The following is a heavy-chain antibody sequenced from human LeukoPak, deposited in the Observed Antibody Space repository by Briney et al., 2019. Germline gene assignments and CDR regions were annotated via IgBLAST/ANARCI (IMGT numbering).Heavy chain of an antibody. CDR3: ARGGHSVDS. CDR2: IYSSGYT. Sequence: PSETLSLTCTVSGGAIRSHYWNWIRQPAGKGLEWIRRIYSSGYTNDNPSLKSRITMSVDMSKNQFSLRLNSVTAADTAVYYCARGGHSVDSWGQGMLVAVSS. J-gene: IGHJ4*02. V-gene: IGHV4-4*07. D-gene: IGHD3-10*01. CDR1: GGAIRSHY.